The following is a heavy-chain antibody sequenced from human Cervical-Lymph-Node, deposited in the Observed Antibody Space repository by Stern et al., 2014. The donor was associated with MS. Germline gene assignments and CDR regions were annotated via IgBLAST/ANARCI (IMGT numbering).Heavy chain of an antibody. CDR3: AKDHIEWEQQYCYYGMDV. V-gene: IGHV3-30*18. Sequence: VHLVESGGGVVQPGTSLRLSCAASGFNFNSYGLHWVRQAPGKGLEWLTGMSSDGSNKFYADAVKGRFTISRDNSKNTLYLQMNSLRAEDTAVYYCAKDHIEWEQQYCYYGMDVWGQGTTVTVSS. J-gene: IGHJ6*02. CDR2: MSSDGSNK. CDR1: GFNFNSYG. D-gene: IGHD1-26*01.